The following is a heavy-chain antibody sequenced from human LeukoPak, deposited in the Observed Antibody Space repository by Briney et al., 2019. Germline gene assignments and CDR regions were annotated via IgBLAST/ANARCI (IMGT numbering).Heavy chain of an antibody. CDR3: TTVDSGWYYYYYYMDV. J-gene: IGHJ6*03. Sequence: PGGSLRLSCAASGFTFSNAWMRWVRQAPGKGGEWVGRIKSKTDGGTTDYAAPVKGRFTISRDDTKNTLYLQMNSLKTEDTAVYYCTTVDSGWYYYYYYMDVWGKGTTVTVSS. V-gene: IGHV3-15*01. D-gene: IGHD5-12*01. CDR1: GFTFSNAW. CDR2: IKSKTDGGTT.